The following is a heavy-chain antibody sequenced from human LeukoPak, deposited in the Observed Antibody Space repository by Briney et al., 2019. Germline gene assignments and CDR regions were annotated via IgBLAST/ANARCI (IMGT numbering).Heavy chain of an antibody. D-gene: IGHD5-18*01. J-gene: IGHJ3*02. CDR3: ARGRIHSWSDAFDI. Sequence: ASLRISCKASGYTFIGHYMHWVRQAPGQGLEWMGWINSNSGGTKYAQKFQGSVIMTRDTSISTAYMELSRLKSDDTAVYYCARGRIHSWSDAFDIWGQGTTVTVPS. CDR2: INSNSGGT. CDR1: GYTFIGHY. V-gene: IGHV1-2*02.